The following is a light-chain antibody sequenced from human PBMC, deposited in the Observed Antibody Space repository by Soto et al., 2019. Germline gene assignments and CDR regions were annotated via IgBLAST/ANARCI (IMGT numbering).Light chain of an antibody. CDR1: QGISSY. V-gene: IGKV1-9*01. CDR2: AAS. Sequence: DIQMTQSPSTLSAAGGDRVTVTCRASQGISSYLAWYQQKPGKAPKLLIYAASTLQSGVPSRFSGSGSGTEFTLTISSLQPEDFATYYCQQLNSRTFGQGTRLEIK. J-gene: IGKJ5*01. CDR3: QQLNSRT.